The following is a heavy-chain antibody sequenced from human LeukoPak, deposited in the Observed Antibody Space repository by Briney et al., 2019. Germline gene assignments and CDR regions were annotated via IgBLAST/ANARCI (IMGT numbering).Heavy chain of an antibody. Sequence: PSETLSLTCSVSVDPLSSYHWTWIPRSPGKGLEWVGYIYHSGRTDYNSSVKSRVTISEDTSKKQFSLKVSSVTAADTAVYYCARGFRGACFDYGGQGTLVTVP. CDR3: ARGFRGACFDY. CDR1: VDPLSSYH. V-gene: IGHV4-59*13. J-gene: IGHJ4*02. CDR2: IYHSGRT. D-gene: IGHD1-26*01.